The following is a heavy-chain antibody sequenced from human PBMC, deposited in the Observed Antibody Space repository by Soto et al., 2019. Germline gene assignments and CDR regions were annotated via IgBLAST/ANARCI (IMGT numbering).Heavy chain of an antibody. Sequence: GGSLRLSCAASGFTFSNAWMSWVRQAPGKGLEWVGRIKSKTDGGTTDYAAPVKGRFTISRDDSKNTLYLQMNSLKTEDTAVYYCTTLSGFWSGYHLYYYYYMDVWGKGTTVTVSS. CDR2: IKSKTDGGTT. D-gene: IGHD3-3*01. J-gene: IGHJ6*03. CDR1: GFTFSNAW. CDR3: TTLSGFWSGYHLYYYYYMDV. V-gene: IGHV3-15*01.